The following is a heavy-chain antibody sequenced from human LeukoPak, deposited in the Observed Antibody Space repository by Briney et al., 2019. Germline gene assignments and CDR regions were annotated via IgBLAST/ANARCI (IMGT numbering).Heavy chain of an antibody. CDR3: ARHDSSGWSYYFDY. Sequence: SETLSLTCTVSGGSISSSRYSWGWIRQPPGKRLEWIGSIYYSGSTYYNPSLKSRVTISVDTSKNQFSLKLSSVTAADTAVYYCARHDSSGWSYYFDYWGQGTLVTVSS. D-gene: IGHD6-19*01. J-gene: IGHJ4*02. CDR2: IYYSGST. V-gene: IGHV4-39*01. CDR1: GGSISSSRYS.